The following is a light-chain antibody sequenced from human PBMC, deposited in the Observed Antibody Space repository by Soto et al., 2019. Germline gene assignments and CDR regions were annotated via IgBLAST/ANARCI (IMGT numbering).Light chain of an antibody. J-gene: IGLJ1*01. V-gene: IGLV2-14*01. CDR1: SSDVGDYNY. Sequence: QSALTQPASVSGSPGQSITISCTGTSSDVGDYNYVSWYQQHPGKAPKVMIYDVSNRPSGVSNRFSGSKSGNTASLTISGLQAEDEADYYCSSYTHSSTLVFGTGTKLTVL. CDR3: SSYTHSSTLV. CDR2: DVS.